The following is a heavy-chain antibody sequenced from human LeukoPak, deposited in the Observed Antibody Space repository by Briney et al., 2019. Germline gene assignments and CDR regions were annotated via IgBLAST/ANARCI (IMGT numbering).Heavy chain of an antibody. Sequence: GSLRLSCAASGFTFSSYAVTWVRQAPGKGLEWVSVIYSSGITYYADSVKGRFTISRDNSKNTLYLQMNSLRAEDTAVYYCAWGSVFDYWGQGTLVTVSS. D-gene: IGHD3-16*01. CDR1: GFTFSSYA. CDR3: AWGSVFDY. J-gene: IGHJ4*02. V-gene: IGHV3-53*01. CDR2: IYSSGIT.